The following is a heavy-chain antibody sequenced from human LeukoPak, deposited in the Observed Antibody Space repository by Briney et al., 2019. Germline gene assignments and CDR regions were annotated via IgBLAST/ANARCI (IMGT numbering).Heavy chain of an antibody. V-gene: IGHV3-64D*06. D-gene: IGHD6-25*01. CDR1: GFTFSSHS. CDR3: VRGGSPSSGYWFDP. J-gene: IGHJ5*02. Sequence: PGGSLRLSCSASGFTFSSHSVHWVRQAPGKGLEFVSAISSNGGSTYYGDSGKGRFTISRDNSKNTLYLQMSSLRAEDTAVYYCVRGGSPSSGYWFDPWGPGTLVTVSS. CDR2: ISSNGGST.